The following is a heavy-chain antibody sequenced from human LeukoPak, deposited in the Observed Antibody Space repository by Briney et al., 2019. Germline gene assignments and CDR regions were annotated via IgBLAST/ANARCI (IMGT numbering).Heavy chain of an antibody. CDR2: ISYDANTK. Sequence: GGSLRLSCAASGFTFSSDGMHWVRQAPGKGLEWLTFISYDANTKYYSDSVGGRFTVSRDNSKNTMYLQMNSLRPEDTAMYYCAKDRASSWSLDYWGQGNLVTVSS. D-gene: IGHD6-13*01. CDR1: GFTFSSDG. V-gene: IGHV3-30*18. J-gene: IGHJ4*02. CDR3: AKDRASSWSLDY.